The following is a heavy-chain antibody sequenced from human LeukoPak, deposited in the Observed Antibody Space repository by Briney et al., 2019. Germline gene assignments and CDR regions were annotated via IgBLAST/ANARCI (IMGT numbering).Heavy chain of an antibody. V-gene: IGHV3-74*01. D-gene: IGHD6-19*01. Sequence: GGSLRLSCAASGFTFSSYWMHWVRQAPGKGLVWVSGTNNDGRSTRYADSVKGRFTISRDNAKNTLYLQMNSLRAEDTAVYYCARDGTRYSSGWSPDFDYWGQGTLVTVSS. CDR1: GFTFSSYW. CDR3: ARDGTRYSSGWSPDFDY. CDR2: TNNDGRST. J-gene: IGHJ4*02.